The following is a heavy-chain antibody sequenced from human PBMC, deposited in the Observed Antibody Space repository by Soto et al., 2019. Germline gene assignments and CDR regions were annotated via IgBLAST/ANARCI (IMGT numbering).Heavy chain of an antibody. V-gene: IGHV3-30-3*01. J-gene: IGHJ5*02. CDR1: GLTFSTSA. D-gene: IGHD3-10*01. CDR2: ISHDGSHE. CDR3: ARNTDHRLVRGWLDP. Sequence: GGSLRLSCAASGLTFSTSAMHWVRQAPGKGLEWVAMISHDGSHEYYGDSVKGRFSVSRDNSHNILHLQMNSLRIEDTAVYFCARNTDHRLVRGWLDPWGQGTLVTVSS.